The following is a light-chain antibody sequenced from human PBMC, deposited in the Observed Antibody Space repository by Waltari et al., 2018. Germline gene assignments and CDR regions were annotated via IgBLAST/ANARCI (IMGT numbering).Light chain of an antibody. V-gene: IGLV3-21*04. CDR2: GDN. Sequence: SVVLTQPPSVSVAPGKTATITCAEDNIGSQTVHWYQQKPGQAPVLVIFGDNARPSGIPERFSGSNPGSTASLTISTVEAGDEAVYFCQVGDSATDHPIFGGGTRVTVL. CDR3: QVGDSATDHPI. J-gene: IGLJ2*01. CDR1: NIGSQT.